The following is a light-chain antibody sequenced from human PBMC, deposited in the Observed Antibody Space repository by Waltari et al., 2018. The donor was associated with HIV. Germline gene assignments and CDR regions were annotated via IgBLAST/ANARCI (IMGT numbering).Light chain of an antibody. CDR3: ASWDDSLGGYWI. CDR1: TSNIGSNY. CDR2: MND. V-gene: IGLV1-47*01. J-gene: IGLJ2*01. Sequence: QSVVTQPPSASGTLGQRVTISCSGGTSNIGSNYVYWYQHLPGTSPKLLIYMNDQRPPGVPDRISGSKSGTSASPAISGLRSEDEADYYCASWDDSLGGYWIFGGGTNLTVL.